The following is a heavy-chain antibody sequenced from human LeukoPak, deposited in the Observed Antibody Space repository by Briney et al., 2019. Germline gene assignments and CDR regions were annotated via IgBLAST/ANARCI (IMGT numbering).Heavy chain of an antibody. V-gene: IGHV4-34*01. J-gene: IGHJ5*02. CDR2: INHSGST. CDR3: ARRSLGFDP. D-gene: IGHD2-15*01. Sequence: SETLSLTCAVYGGSFSGYYWSGIRQPPGKGLEWIGEINHSGSTNYNPSLKSRVTISVDTSKNQFSLKLSSVTAADTAVYYCARRSLGFDPWGQGTLVTVSS. CDR1: GGSFSGYY.